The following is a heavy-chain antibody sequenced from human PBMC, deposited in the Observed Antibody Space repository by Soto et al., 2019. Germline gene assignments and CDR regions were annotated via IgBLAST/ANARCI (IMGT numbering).Heavy chain of an antibody. Sequence: GGSLRLSCAASAASGFTFSSYAMTWVRQAPGKGLEWVSAITGSGHSTYYADAVKGRFTISRDNSKNTLSLQMNSLRAEDTAQYYCARVQLQGELVVGCVW. J-gene: IGHJ3*01. CDR2: ITGSGHST. D-gene: IGHD2-2*01. CDR1: GFTFSSYA. CDR3: ARVQLQGELVVGCV. V-gene: IGHV3-23*01.